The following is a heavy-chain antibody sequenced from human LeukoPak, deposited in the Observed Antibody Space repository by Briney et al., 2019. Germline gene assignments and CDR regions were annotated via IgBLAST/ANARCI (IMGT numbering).Heavy chain of an antibody. Sequence: GGSLRLSCAASGFTFRTYAMSWVRQAPGKGLEWVSAVISSGGSTNYADSVKGRFTISRDNSKNTLYLQMNSLRVEGTAVYFCAKGGGLWFGELSVYYYYGMDVWGQGTTVTVSS. J-gene: IGHJ6*02. CDR1: GFTFRTYA. CDR3: AKGGGLWFGELSVYYYYGMDV. CDR2: VISSGGST. D-gene: IGHD3-10*01. V-gene: IGHV3-23*01.